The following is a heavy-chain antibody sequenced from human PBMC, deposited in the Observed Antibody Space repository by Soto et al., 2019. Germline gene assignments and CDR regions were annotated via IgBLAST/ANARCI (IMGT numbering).Heavy chain of an antibody. CDR1: GGSFSGYY. CDR3: ARGSRDGYCSGGSCSRYYFDY. J-gene: IGHJ4*02. CDR2: INHSGST. V-gene: IGHV4-34*01. D-gene: IGHD2-15*01. Sequence: PSETLSLTCAVYGGSFSGYYWSWIRQPPGKGLEWIGEINHSGSTNYNPSLKSRVTISVDTSKNQFSLKLSSVTAADTAVYYCARGSRDGYCSGGSCSRYYFDYWGQGTLVTVSS.